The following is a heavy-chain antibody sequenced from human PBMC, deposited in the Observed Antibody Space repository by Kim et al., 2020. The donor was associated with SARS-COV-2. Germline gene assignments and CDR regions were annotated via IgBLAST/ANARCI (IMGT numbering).Heavy chain of an antibody. J-gene: IGHJ4*02. CDR3: ARANYDILTGYYKMYYFDY. D-gene: IGHD3-9*01. V-gene: IGHV1-69*13. Sequence: SVKVSCKASGGTFSSYAISWVRQAPGQGLEWMGGIIPIFGTANYAQKFQGRVTITADESTSTAYMELSSLRSEDTAVYYCARANYDILTGYYKMYYFDYWGQGTLVTVSS. CDR2: IIPIFGTA. CDR1: GGTFSSYA.